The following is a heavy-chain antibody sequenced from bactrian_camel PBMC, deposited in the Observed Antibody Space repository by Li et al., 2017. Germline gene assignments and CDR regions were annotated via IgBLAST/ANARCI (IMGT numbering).Heavy chain of an antibody. CDR3: AKSYDITFEYGS. V-gene: IGHV3S40*01. J-gene: IGHJ4*01. Sequence: VQLVESGGGLVQPGGSLTLSCTASGFVFSKCIMSWVRQAPGKGLEWVSTIDVGGRSTYYADSVKGRFTISRDNAKNTLYLQLNSLKTEDTAMYYCAKSYDITFEYGSWGQGTQVTVS. CDR1: GFVFSKCI. D-gene: IGHD5*01. CDR2: IDVGGRST.